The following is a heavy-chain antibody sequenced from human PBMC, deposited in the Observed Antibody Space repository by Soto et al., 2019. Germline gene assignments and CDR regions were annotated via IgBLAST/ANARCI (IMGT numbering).Heavy chain of an antibody. Sequence: ASVKVSCKASGYTFTSYAMHWVRQAPGQRLEWMGWINAGNGNTKYSQKFQGRVTITRDTSASTAYMELNSLRSEDTAVYYCARDFGDCSSTSCYSGWFDPWGQGTLVTVSS. J-gene: IGHJ5*02. CDR1: GYTFTSYA. CDR2: INAGNGNT. V-gene: IGHV1-3*01. D-gene: IGHD2-2*01. CDR3: ARDFGDCSSTSCYSGWFDP.